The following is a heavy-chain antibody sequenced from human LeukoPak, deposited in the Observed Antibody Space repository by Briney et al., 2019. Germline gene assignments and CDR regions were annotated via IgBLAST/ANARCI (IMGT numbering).Heavy chain of an antibody. CDR2: ISSSSSYI. CDR1: GFTFNSYS. Sequence: GGSLRRSCAASGFTFNSYSMNWVRQAPGKGLEWVSSISSSSSYIYYADSVKGRFTISRDNAKNSLYLQMNSLRAEDTAVYYCARDKEDIVVVPAANEFDYWGQGTLVTVSS. J-gene: IGHJ4*02. CDR3: ARDKEDIVVVPAANEFDY. D-gene: IGHD2-2*01. V-gene: IGHV3-21*01.